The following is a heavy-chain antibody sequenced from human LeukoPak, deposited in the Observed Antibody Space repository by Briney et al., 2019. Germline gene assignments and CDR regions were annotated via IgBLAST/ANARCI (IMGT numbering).Heavy chain of an antibody. V-gene: IGHV3-23*01. CDR1: GFTFGSHA. CDR2: ITGSGGST. J-gene: IGHJ6*02. CDR3: AKDGGGSLEWLPPMDV. D-gene: IGHD3-3*01. Sequence: PGGSPRPSCAASGFTFGSHAMGWVRQAPGKGLEWVSSITGSGGSTYYGDSVKGRFTISRDNSKNTLYLQMNSLRAEDTALYYCAKDGGGSLEWLPPMDVWGQGTTVTVSS.